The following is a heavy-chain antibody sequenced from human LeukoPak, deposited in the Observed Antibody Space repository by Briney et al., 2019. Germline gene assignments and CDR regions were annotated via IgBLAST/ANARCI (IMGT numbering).Heavy chain of an antibody. CDR3: ARDEDIVATIPSFFDY. D-gene: IGHD5-12*01. V-gene: IGHV3-48*03. Sequence: GGSLRLSCAASGFTFSRYEMNWVRQAPGKGLEWVSFISCSGSSIYYADSVKGRFTIFRDNAKKSLYLQMKSLRAEDTAVYYCARDEDIVATIPSFFDYWGQGTLVTVSS. CDR2: ISCSGSSI. J-gene: IGHJ4*02. CDR1: GFTFSRYE.